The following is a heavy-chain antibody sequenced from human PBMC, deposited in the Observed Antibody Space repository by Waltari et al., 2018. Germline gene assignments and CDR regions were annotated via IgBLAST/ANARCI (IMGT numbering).Heavy chain of an antibody. V-gene: IGHV4-4*02. CDR1: GDSMNYW. CDR2: CLGSGRT. J-gene: IGHJ4*02. D-gene: IGHD2-15*01. Sequence: QLQLQESGPGLVKPSGTLSLICAVSGDSMNYWWSWVRQPPGKGLEWIGQCLGSGRTNYNPSFASRVTISLDTSTHQFALKMTSATAADTALYYCARDRGRGLYLDTWGQGILVTVSP. CDR3: ARDRGRGLYLDT.